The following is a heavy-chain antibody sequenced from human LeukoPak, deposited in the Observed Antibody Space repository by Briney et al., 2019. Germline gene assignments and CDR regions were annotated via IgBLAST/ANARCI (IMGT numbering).Heavy chain of an antibody. V-gene: IGHV4-39*01. D-gene: IGHD2-15*01. J-gene: IGHJ4*02. CDR2: LYYSGTT. CDR1: GAFISSGSHY. CDR3: ARLSHIVVVMADTPMWEY. Sequence: SEPLSLTCTISGAFISSGSHYWGWIRQPPGKGLEWIGHLYYSGTTYYNPSLKSRVTISVDTSKTQFSLDLSSVTAADTAVYYCARLSHIVVVMADTPMWEYWGQGILVTVSS.